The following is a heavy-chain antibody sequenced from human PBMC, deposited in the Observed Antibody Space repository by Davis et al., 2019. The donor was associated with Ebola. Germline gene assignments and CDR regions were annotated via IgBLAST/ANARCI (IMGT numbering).Heavy chain of an antibody. V-gene: IGHV3-23*01. CDR2: TSGNSGKT. CDR3: AKAPSYSASSAYFDL. D-gene: IGHD3-9*01. CDR1: GLTFSSYA. Sequence: AASGLTFSSYAMNWVRQAPGRGLEWVSITSGNSGKTYYADSVKGRFTISRDNSKDTLFLQMNSLRADDTAIYYCAKAPSYSASSAYFDLWGQGTLVTVSS. J-gene: IGHJ4*01.